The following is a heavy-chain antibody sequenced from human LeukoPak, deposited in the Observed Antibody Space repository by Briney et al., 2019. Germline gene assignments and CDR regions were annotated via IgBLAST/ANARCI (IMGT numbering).Heavy chain of an antibody. D-gene: IGHD3-22*01. V-gene: IGHV3-48*03. CDR1: GFTVSSYE. CDR3: ARDPGDYYDSSGYYYPY. CDR2: ISSSGSTI. Sequence: PGGSLRLSCAASGFTVSSYEMNWVRQAPGKGLEWVSYISSSGSTIYYADSVKGRFTISRDNAKNSLYLQMNSLRAEDTAVYYCARDPGDYYDSSGYYYPYWGQGTLVTVSS. J-gene: IGHJ4*02.